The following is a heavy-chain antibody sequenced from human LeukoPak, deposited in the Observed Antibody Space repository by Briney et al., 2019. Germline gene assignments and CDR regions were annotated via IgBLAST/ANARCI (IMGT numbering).Heavy chain of an antibody. CDR3: VRDQWELLRAFDI. V-gene: IGHV4-39*07. CDR2: IYYSGST. J-gene: IGHJ3*02. D-gene: IGHD1-26*01. Sequence: SETLSLTCTVSGGSISSSSYYWGWIRQPPGKGLEWIGSIYYSGSTYYNPSLKSRVTISVDTSKNQFSLKLSSVTAADTAVYYCVRDQWELLRAFDIWGQGTMVTVSS. CDR1: GGSISSSSYY.